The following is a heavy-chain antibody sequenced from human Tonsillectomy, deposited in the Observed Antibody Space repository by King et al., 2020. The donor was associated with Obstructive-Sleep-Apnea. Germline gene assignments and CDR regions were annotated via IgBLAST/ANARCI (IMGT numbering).Heavy chain of an antibody. V-gene: IGHV1-69*09. CDR2: IIPLLGIG. J-gene: IGHJ4*02. CDR3: ASPKAPYSGSGSYYSKTLDY. D-gene: IGHD3-10*01. Sequence: QLVQSGAEVKQPGSSVKVSCKASGDTFSSYTISWVRQAPGQGLEWMGGIIPLLGIGNYAQEFQGRVTIIADKSTNTAYMELSSLRSEDTAIYYCASPKAPYSGSGSYYSKTLDYWGQGTLVTVSS. CDR1: GDTFSSYT.